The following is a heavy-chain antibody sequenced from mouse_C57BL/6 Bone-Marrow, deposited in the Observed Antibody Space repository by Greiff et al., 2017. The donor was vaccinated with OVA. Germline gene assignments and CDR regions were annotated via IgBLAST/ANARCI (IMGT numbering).Heavy chain of an antibody. CDR2: ISDGGSYT. CDR1: GFTFSSYA. J-gene: IGHJ1*03. V-gene: IGHV5-4*03. Sequence: EVKLMESGGGLVKPGGSLKLSCAASGFTFSSYAMSWVRQTPEKRLEWVATISDGGSYTYYPDNVTRRFIITTDNAEDNLYLQLSQLKSEETAMYYCARHGSSSWYFDVWGTGTTITVTS. D-gene: IGHD1-1*01. CDR3: ARHGSSSWYFDV.